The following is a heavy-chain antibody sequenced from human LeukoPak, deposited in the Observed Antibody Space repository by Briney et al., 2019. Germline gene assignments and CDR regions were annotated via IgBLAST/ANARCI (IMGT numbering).Heavy chain of an antibody. D-gene: IGHD3-16*01. CDR3: RLLYQTIDY. J-gene: IGHJ4*02. V-gene: IGHV4-30-2*01. Sequence: PQTLSLTCAVPGGSIISSRYSWSWVRQPAGRDLEWIGYIYHSGSTYYNPSLKSRDTISVDMSKNQCSLKLSSATAADTAVYYCRLLYQTIDYWGQGTLVTVSS. CDR2: IYHSGST. CDR1: GGSIISSRYS.